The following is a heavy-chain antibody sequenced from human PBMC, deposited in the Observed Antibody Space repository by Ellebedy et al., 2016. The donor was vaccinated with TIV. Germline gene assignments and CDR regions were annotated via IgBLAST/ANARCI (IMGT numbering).Heavy chain of an antibody. CDR1: GFTFGSFW. CDR3: MGGSGCYSDY. CDR2: IKQDGSEE. D-gene: IGHD6-19*01. V-gene: IGHV3-7*04. J-gene: IGHJ4*02. Sequence: PGGSLRLSCAASGFTFGSFWMNWVRQAPGKGLEWVANIKQDGSEEISVDSVKGRFTISRDNAKNSLYLQMNSLRAEDTAVYYCMGGSGCYSDYWGQGTLVTVSS.